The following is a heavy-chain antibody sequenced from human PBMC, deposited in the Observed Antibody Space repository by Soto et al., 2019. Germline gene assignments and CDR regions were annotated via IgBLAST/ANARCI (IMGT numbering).Heavy chain of an antibody. CDR1: GFTFSSYA. J-gene: IGHJ4*02. Sequence: PGGSLRLSCAASGFTFSSYAMSWVRQAPGKGLEWVSAISGSGGSTYYADSVKGRFTTSRDNSKNTLYLQMNSLRAEDTAVYYCAKDMIIVVVTVADYWGQGTLVTVSS. CDR3: AKDMIIVVVTVADY. V-gene: IGHV3-23*01. D-gene: IGHD3-22*01. CDR2: ISGSGGST.